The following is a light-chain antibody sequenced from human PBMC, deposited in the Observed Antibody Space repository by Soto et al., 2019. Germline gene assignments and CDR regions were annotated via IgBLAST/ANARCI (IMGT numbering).Light chain of an antibody. J-gene: IGKJ1*01. V-gene: IGKV1-27*01. Sequence: DIQMTQSPTSLSASVGDRVTITCRASQGISNYLAWYQEKPGKVPKLLIYGASTLQSGVPSRFSGSGSGTDFTLAISSLQPEDVATYYCQKYNSAPWTFGQGTKVEIK. CDR2: GAS. CDR3: QKYNSAPWT. CDR1: QGISNY.